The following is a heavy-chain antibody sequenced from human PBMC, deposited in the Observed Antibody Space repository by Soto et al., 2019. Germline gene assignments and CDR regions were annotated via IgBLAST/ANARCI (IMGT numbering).Heavy chain of an antibody. V-gene: IGHV3-48*01. CDR3: ARDGGRGYELDY. J-gene: IGHJ4*02. Sequence: GGSLRLSCAASGFTFSSYSMNWVRQAPGKGLEWLSYISSGNNVIFYANYVKGQITNSKDDAKNSLYLKMNSLRAEDTAVYYCARDGGRGYELDYWGQGTLVTVSS. CDR1: GFTFSSYS. D-gene: IGHD5-12*01. CDR2: ISSGNNVI.